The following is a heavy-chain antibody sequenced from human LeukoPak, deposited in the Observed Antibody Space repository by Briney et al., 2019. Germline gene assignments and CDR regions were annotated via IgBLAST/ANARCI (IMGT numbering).Heavy chain of an antibody. D-gene: IGHD3-16*01. CDR3: ARGLGYDYVWGSYRVYFDY. CDR2: IYYSGST. J-gene: IGHJ4*02. V-gene: IGHV4-59*01. CDR1: GGSISSYY. Sequence: SETLSLTCTVSGGSISSYYWSWIRQPPGKGLEWIGYIYYSGSTNYNPSLKSRVTISVDTSKNQFSLKLSSVTAADTAVYYCARGLGYDYVWGSYRVYFDYWGQGTLVTVSS.